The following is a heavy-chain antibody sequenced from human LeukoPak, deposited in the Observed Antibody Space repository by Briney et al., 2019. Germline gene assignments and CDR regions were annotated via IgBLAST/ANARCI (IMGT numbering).Heavy chain of an antibody. CDR2: IIPILGIA. Sequence: GASVKVSCKASGGTFSSYAISWVRQAPGQGLEWMGRIIPILGIANYAQKFQGRVTITADKSTSTAYMELSSLRSEDTAVYYCARELERRYFDYWGQGTLVIVSS. D-gene: IGHD1-1*01. J-gene: IGHJ4*02. CDR1: GGTFSSYA. V-gene: IGHV1-69*04. CDR3: ARELERRYFDY.